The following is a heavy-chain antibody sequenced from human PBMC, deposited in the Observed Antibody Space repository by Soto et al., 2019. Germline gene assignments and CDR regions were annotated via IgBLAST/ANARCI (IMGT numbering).Heavy chain of an antibody. V-gene: IGHV3-53*01. D-gene: IGHD3-10*01. CDR1: GFTFSSYS. J-gene: IGHJ4*02. Sequence: GSLRLSCAASGFTFSSYSMNWVRQAPGKGLEWVSVIYSGGSTYYADSVKGRFTISRDNSKNTLYLQMNSLRAEDTAVYYCARDYYGPNDYWGQGALVTVSS. CDR3: ARDYYGPNDY. CDR2: IYSGGST.